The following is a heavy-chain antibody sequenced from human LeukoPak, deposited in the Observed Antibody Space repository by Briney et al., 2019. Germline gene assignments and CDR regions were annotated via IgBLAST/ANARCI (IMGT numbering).Heavy chain of an antibody. CDR3: ARQYGSGSSISPDFDY. D-gene: IGHD6-19*01. CDR2: IDPSDSYS. J-gene: IGHJ4*02. V-gene: IGHV5-10-1*01. CDR1: GYTFTNYW. Sequence: HGESLKISCKGSGYTFTNYWITWVRQMPGKGLEWMGRIDPSDSYSDYSPSFQGHVTVSVDKSISTAYLEWSSLKASDTAMYYCARQYGSGSSISPDFDYWGQGTLVTVSS.